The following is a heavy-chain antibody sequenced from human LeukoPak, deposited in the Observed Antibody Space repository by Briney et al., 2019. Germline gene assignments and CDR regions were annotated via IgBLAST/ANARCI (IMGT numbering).Heavy chain of an antibody. CDR1: GFSFSIYW. J-gene: IGHJ3*02. CDR3: ARDSASCRGCAFDI. V-gene: IGHV3-7*01. CDR2: IKQDGSEK. Sequence: GGSLRLSCAVSGFSFSIYWMSWVRQAPGKGLEWVANIKQDGSEKYYMDSVKGRFTISGDNAKNSLYLQMNSLRAEDTAVYYCARDSASCRGCAFDIWGQGTVVTVSS. D-gene: IGHD2-2*01.